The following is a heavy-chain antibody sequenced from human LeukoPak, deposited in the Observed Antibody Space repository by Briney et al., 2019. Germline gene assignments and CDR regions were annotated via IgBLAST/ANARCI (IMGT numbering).Heavy chain of an antibody. CDR3: ARVLDGSVQIDY. J-gene: IGHJ4*02. D-gene: IGHD3-22*01. CDR1: GGSVSSGSHY. CDR2: IYYSGST. Sequence: PSETLSLTCTVSGGSVSSGSHYWSWIRQPPGKGLEWIGYIYYSGSTNYNPSLKSRLTISVDTSKNQFSLKLTSVTAADTAVYYCARVLDGSVQIDYWGQGTLVTVSS. V-gene: IGHV4-61*01.